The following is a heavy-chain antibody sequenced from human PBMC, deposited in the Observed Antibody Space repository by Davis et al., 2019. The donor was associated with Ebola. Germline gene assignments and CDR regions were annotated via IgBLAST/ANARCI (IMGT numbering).Heavy chain of an antibody. CDR2: IRSKAYGGTT. Sequence: GESLKISCAASGFTFSSYAMSWVRQAPGKGLEWVGFIRSKAYGGTTEYAASVKGRFTISRDDSKSIAYLQMNSLKTEDTAVYYCTRAELGYCSSTSCYNYYYYYGMDVWGQGTTVTVSS. V-gene: IGHV3-49*04. D-gene: IGHD2-2*02. J-gene: IGHJ6*02. CDR1: GFTFSSYA. CDR3: TRAELGYCSSTSCYNYYYYYGMDV.